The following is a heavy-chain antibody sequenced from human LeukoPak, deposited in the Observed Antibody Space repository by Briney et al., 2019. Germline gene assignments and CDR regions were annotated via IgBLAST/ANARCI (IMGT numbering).Heavy chain of an antibody. J-gene: IGHJ4*02. Sequence: GESLKISCKGSGYSFTGYWISWVRQMPGKGLEWMGRIDPSDSYTNYSPSFQGHVTISADKSISTAYLQWSSLKASDTAMYYCARHYYGSGSYEDFDYWGQGTLVTVSS. CDR3: ARHYYGSGSYEDFDY. CDR2: IDPSDSYT. V-gene: IGHV5-10-1*01. CDR1: GYSFTGYW. D-gene: IGHD3-10*01.